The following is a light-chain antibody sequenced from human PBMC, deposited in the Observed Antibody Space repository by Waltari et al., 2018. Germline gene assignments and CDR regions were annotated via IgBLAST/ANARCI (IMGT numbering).Light chain of an antibody. CDR2: DAS. J-gene: IGKJ1*01. CDR1: QSVTTK. Sequence: EIVMTQSPATLSVSPGAGATLSCRASQSVTTKLAWYQLKPGQAPRLLIYDASSRATGIPARFSGSGFGTEFTLAISSLQSEDFAVYYCQQYHNWPPWTFGRGTKVEIK. V-gene: IGKV3D-15*01. CDR3: QQYHNWPPWT.